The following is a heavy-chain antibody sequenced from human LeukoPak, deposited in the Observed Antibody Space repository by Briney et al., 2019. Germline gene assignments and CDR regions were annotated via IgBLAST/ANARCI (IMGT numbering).Heavy chain of an antibody. J-gene: IGHJ4*02. CDR3: ARDLPD. V-gene: IGHV3-53*01. Sequence: PGGSLRLSCAASGFTFSSYGMHWVRQAPGKGLEWVSVIYSGGSTYYADSVKGRFTISRDNSKNTLYLQMNSLRAEDTAVYYCARDLPDWGQGTLVTVSS. CDR2: IYSGGST. CDR1: GFTFSSYG.